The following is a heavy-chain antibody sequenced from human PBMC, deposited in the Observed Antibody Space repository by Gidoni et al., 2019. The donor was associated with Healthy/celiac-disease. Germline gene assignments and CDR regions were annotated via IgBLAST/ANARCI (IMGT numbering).Heavy chain of an antibody. CDR2: IYYSGST. Sequence: QVQLQESGPGLVKPSETLSLTCTVSGGSISSYYWSWIRQPPGKGLEWIGYIYYSGSTNYNPSLKSRVTISVDTSKNQFSLKLSSVTAADTAVYYCARTPYGDYADYWGQGTLVTVSS. J-gene: IGHJ4*02. D-gene: IGHD4-17*01. CDR3: ARTPYGDYADY. CDR1: GGSISSYY. V-gene: IGHV4-59*01.